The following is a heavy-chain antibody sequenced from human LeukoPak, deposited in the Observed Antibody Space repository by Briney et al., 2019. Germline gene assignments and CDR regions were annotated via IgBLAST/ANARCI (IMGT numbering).Heavy chain of an antibody. J-gene: IGHJ4*02. CDR1: GGTFSSYA. D-gene: IGHD6-19*01. CDR2: IIPIFGTA. CDR3: ASSGWTDRYYFDY. V-gene: IGHV1-69*01. Sequence: SVKVSCKASGGTFSSYAVSWVRQAPGQGLEWMGGIIPIFGTANYAQKFQGRVTITADESTSTAYMELSSLRSEDTAVYYCASSGWTDRYYFDYWGQGTLVTVSS.